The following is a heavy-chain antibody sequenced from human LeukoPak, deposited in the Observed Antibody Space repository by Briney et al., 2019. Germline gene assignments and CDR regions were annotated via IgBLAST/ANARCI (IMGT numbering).Heavy chain of an antibody. Sequence: PSETLSLTCAVYGGSFSGYYWSWIRQPPGKGLEWIGEINHSGSTNYNPSLKSRVTISVDTSKNQFSLKLSSVTAADTAVYYCARGPEDYGDYKSYWYFDLWGRGTLVTVSS. J-gene: IGHJ2*01. CDR1: GGSFSGYY. CDR2: INHSGST. V-gene: IGHV4-34*01. D-gene: IGHD4-17*01. CDR3: ARGPEDYGDYKSYWYFDL.